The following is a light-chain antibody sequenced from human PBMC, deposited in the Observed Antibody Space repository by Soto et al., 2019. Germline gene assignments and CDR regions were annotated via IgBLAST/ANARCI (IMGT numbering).Light chain of an antibody. CDR3: QQSYSTPVYT. CDR2: AAS. J-gene: IGKJ2*01. V-gene: IGKV1-39*01. CDR1: QSISSY. Sequence: DIQMPQSPSSLSASVGDRVTITCRASQSISSYLNWYQQKPGKAPKLLIYAASSLQSGVPSRFSGSGSGTDFTLTISSLQPEDFATYYCQQSYSTPVYTFGQGTKVDIK.